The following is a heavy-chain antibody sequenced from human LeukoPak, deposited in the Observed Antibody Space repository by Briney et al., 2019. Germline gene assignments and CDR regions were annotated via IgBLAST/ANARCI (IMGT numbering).Heavy chain of an antibody. V-gene: IGHV4-59*01. J-gene: IGHJ3*01. CDR2: ISYSGRV. CDR1: GGSIFSYF. Sequence: PSETLSLTCTVSGGSIFSYFWSWIRQPPGKGLEWIGYISYSGRVNYSPSLQSRVTISVDTSQSQFSLNMTSVTAADTAVYYCARTPGYSYIDAFDLWGQGTFVAVSS. D-gene: IGHD5-18*01. CDR3: ARTPGYSYIDAFDL.